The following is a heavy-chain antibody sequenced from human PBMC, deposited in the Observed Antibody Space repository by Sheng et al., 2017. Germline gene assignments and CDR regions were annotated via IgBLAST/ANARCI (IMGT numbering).Heavy chain of an antibody. J-gene: IGHJ4*02. Sequence: EVQLVESGGGLVKPGGSLRLSCAASGFTFSSYSMNWVRQAPGKGLEWVSSISSSSSYIYYADSVKGRFTISRDNAKNSLYLQMNSLRAEDTAVYYCARGMVGGGYEGPSAFDYWGQGTLVTGLL. CDR3: ARGMVGGGYEGPSAFDY. CDR2: ISSSSSYI. CDR1: GFTFSSYS. D-gene: IGHD5-12*01. V-gene: IGHV3-21*01.